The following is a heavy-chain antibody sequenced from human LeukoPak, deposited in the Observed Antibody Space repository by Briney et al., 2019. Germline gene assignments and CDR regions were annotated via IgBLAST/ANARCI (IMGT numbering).Heavy chain of an antibody. CDR1: GGSISSYY. J-gene: IGHJ4*02. CDR2: IYYSGST. Sequence: SETLSLTCTVSGGSISSYYWSWIRQPPGKGREWIGYIYYSGSTNYNPSLKSRVTISVDTSKNQFSLKLSSVTAADTAVYYCAREEATALDYWGQGTLVTVSS. V-gene: IGHV4-59*01. CDR3: AREEATALDY. D-gene: IGHD5-24*01.